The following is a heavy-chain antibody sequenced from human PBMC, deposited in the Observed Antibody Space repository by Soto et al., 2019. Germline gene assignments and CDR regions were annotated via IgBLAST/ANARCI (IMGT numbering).Heavy chain of an antibody. Sequence: QVQLVQSGAEVKKPGSSVKVSCKASGGTFSSYAISWVRQAPGQGLEWMGGIIPIFGTANYAQKFQGRVTITADESTSPAYMELSSLRSEDTAVYYCARADVVVVAATRGPCEYWGQGTLVTVSS. V-gene: IGHV1-69*01. CDR2: IIPIFGTA. CDR1: GGTFSSYA. CDR3: ARADVVVVAATRGPCEY. J-gene: IGHJ4*02. D-gene: IGHD2-15*01.